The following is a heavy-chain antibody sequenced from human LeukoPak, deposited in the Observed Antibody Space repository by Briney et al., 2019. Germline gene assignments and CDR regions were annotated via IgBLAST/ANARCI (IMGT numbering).Heavy chain of an antibody. Sequence: ASVKVSCKASGYTFTSYDINWVRQATGQGLEWMRWMNPNSGNTGYAQKFQGRVTMTRNTSISTAYMELSSLRSEDTAVYYCAREFNWNEPSYYYMDVWGKGTTVTVSS. CDR3: AREFNWNEPSYYYMDV. V-gene: IGHV1-8*01. CDR2: MNPNSGNT. J-gene: IGHJ6*03. CDR1: GYTFTSYD. D-gene: IGHD1-20*01.